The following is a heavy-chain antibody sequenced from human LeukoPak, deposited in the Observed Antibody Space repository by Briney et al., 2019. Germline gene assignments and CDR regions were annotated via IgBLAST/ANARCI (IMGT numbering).Heavy chain of an antibody. CDR1: GYTFTGYY. CDR3: ARRYCSGGSCFNYGMDV. CDR2: INPNSGGT. V-gene: IGHV1-2*06. J-gene: IGHJ6*02. D-gene: IGHD2-15*01. Sequence: ASVKVSCKASGYTFTGYYMHWVRQAAGQGLEWMGRINPNSGGTNYAQKFQGRVTMTRDTSISTAYMELSRLRSDDTAVYYCARRYCSGGSCFNYGMDVWGQGTTVTASS.